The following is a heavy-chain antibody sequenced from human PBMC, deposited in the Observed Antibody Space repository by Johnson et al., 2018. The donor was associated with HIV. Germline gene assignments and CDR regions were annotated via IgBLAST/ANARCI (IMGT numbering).Heavy chain of an antibody. D-gene: IGHD1-26*01. CDR2: IRYDGSNE. CDR3: ARGRASWELYDAFEI. J-gene: IGHJ3*02. Sequence: QVQLVESGGGVVQPGGSLRLSCAASGFTFSSYGMHWVRQAPCKGLEWVAFIRYDGSNEYYADSVKGRFTISRDNSKNTLYLQMSSLRAGDTAVYYCARGRASWELYDAFEIWGQGTMVIVSS. CDR1: GFTFSSYG. V-gene: IGHV3-30*02.